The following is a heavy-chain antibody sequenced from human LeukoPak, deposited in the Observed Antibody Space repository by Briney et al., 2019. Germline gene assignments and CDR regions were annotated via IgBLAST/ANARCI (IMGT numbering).Heavy chain of an antibody. CDR3: ARDPIVVVTAGGYFDY. Sequence: GGSLRLSCAASGFTFSSYSMNWVRQAPGKGLEWVSSISSSSSYIYYADSVKGRFTISRDNAKNSLYLQMNSLRAEDTAVYYYARDPIVVVTAGGYFDYWGQGTLVTVSS. CDR1: GFTFSSYS. CDR2: ISSSSSYI. V-gene: IGHV3-21*01. J-gene: IGHJ4*02. D-gene: IGHD2-21*02.